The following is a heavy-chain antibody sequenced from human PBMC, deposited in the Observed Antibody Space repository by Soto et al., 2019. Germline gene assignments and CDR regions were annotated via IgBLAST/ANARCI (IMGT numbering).Heavy chain of an antibody. V-gene: IGHV3-21*01. Sequence: GGSLRLSCAASGFTFSSYSMNWVRQAPGKGLEWVSSISSSSSYIYYADSVKGRFTISRDNANNSLYLQMNSLRAEDTAVYYCARRKRGDSRKNFDYWGQGTLVTVSS. CDR3: ARRKRGDSRKNFDY. J-gene: IGHJ4*02. CDR1: GFTFSSYS. D-gene: IGHD4-17*01. CDR2: ISSSSSYI.